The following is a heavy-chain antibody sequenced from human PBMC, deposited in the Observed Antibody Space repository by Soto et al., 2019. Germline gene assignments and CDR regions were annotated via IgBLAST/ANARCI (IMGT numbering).Heavy chain of an antibody. CDR1: GGTFSSYA. Sequence: QVQLVQSGAEVKKPGSSVKVSCKASGGTFSSYAISWVRQAPGQGLEWMGGINPIFGTANYAQKFQGRVTINADESTSTAYMELSSLRSEDTAVYYCALRRVAARRYAFDIWGQGTMVTVSS. CDR3: ALRRVAARRYAFDI. D-gene: IGHD2-15*01. V-gene: IGHV1-69*01. CDR2: INPIFGTA. J-gene: IGHJ3*02.